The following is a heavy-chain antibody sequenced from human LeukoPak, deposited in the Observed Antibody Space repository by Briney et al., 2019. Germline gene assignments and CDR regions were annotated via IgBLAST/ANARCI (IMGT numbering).Heavy chain of an antibody. V-gene: IGHV3-7*03. J-gene: IGHJ4*02. Sequence: GGSLRLSCAASGFTFSSYWMSWVRQAPGKGLEWVANIKQDGSEKYYADSVKGRFTISRDNAKNSLYLQMNSLRAEDTALYYCAKGRLHYYYGSGSYFGYWGQGTLVTVSS. D-gene: IGHD3-10*01. CDR3: AKGRLHYYYGSGSYFGY. CDR2: IKQDGSEK. CDR1: GFTFSSYW.